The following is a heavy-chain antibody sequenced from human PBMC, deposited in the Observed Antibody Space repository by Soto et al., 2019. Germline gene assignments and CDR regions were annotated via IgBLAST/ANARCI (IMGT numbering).Heavy chain of an antibody. V-gene: IGHV3-33*01. Sequence: QVHLVESGGGVVQPGTSLRLSCEASGLTFSGFGMHWVRQTPGKGLEWVAVIWYDGSKEYFADCVKGRFTISRDNSKNALYLQMNSLRAEDSAIYYCARGRGGSYGGNSAHYDVWGQGTLVTVSS. J-gene: IGHJ3*01. CDR2: IWYDGSKE. D-gene: IGHD4-17*01. CDR1: GLTFSGFG. CDR3: ARGRGGSYGGNSAHYDV.